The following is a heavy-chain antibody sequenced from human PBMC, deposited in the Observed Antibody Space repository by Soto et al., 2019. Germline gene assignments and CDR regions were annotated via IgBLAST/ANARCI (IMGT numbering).Heavy chain of an antibody. Sequence: QVHLVQSGPELKKPGSSVRVSCKASGDTFSSYTINWVRQAPGLGLEWMGRTIPILSMSNYALKFQGRLTISADKSTSTAYMDLRSLRSDDTAVYYCATSYCSGSQAFDHWGQGALVTVSS. J-gene: IGHJ4*02. CDR2: TIPILSMS. V-gene: IGHV1-69*02. CDR3: ATSYCSGSQAFDH. CDR1: GDTFSSYT. D-gene: IGHD3-10*02.